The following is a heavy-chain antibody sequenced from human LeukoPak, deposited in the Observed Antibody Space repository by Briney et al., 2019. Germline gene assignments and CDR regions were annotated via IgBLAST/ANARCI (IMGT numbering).Heavy chain of an antibody. CDR1: GFTFSSYW. D-gene: IGHD3-22*01. V-gene: IGHV3-7*01. J-gene: IGHJ4*02. CDR2: IKQDGSEK. CDR3: ARERVYYYDSSGYYPTFDY. Sequence: GGSLRLSCAASGFTFSSYWMSWVRQAPGKGLEWVANIKQDGSEKYCVDSVKGRFTISRDNAKNSLYLQMNSLRAEDTAVYYCARERVYYYDSSGYYPTFDYWGQGTLVTVSS.